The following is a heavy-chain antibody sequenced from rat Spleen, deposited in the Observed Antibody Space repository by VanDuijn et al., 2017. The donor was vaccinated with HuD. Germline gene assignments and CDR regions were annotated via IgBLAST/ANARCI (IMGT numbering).Heavy chain of an antibody. CDR1: GFTFSDYN. V-gene: IGHV5S10*01. CDR3: TSRGSNYRNWFAT. CDR2: IIYDGSST. D-gene: IGHD1-10*01. Sequence: EVQLVVSGGGLVQPGRSLKLSCAASGFTFSDYNMAWVRQSPKKGLEWVATIIYDGSSTYYRDSVKGRFTISRDNAKNTGSLQMNNLRSEDTAIYYCTSRGSNYRNWFATWGQGTLVTVSS. J-gene: IGHJ3*01.